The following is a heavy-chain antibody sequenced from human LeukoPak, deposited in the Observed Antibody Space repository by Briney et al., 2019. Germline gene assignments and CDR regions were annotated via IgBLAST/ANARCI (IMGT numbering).Heavy chain of an antibody. CDR2: ISWNSGSI. J-gene: IGHJ5*02. D-gene: IGHD6-19*01. Sequence: PGGPLRLSCAASGFTFDDYAMHWVRQAPGKGLEWVSGISWNSGSIGYADSVKGRFTISRDNAKNSLYLQMNSLRAEDTALYYCAKDSSSGWYRWFDPWGQGTLVTVSS. V-gene: IGHV3-9*01. CDR1: GFTFDDYA. CDR3: AKDSSSGWYRWFDP.